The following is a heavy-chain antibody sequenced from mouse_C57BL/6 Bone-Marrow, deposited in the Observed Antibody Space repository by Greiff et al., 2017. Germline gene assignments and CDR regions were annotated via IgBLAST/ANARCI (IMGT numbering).Heavy chain of an antibody. D-gene: IGHD2-2*01. Sequence: VQLQQPGAELVKPGASVKLSCKASGYTFTSYWMQWVKQRPGQGLEWIGEIDPSDSYTNYNQKFKGKATLTVDTSSSTAYMQLSSLTSEDSAVYYCARPLRVTTKGYYAMDDGGQGTSVTVAS. CDR1: GYTFTSYW. J-gene: IGHJ4*01. CDR2: IDPSDSYT. CDR3: ARPLRVTTKGYYAMDD. V-gene: IGHV1-50*01.